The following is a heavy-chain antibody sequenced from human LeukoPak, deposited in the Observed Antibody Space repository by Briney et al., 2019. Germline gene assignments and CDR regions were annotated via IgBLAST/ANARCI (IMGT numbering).Heavy chain of an antibody. CDR3: ARDSAAAAFDI. D-gene: IGHD6-13*01. J-gene: IGHJ3*02. Sequence: GGSLRLSCAASGFTFSDYYMSWIRQAPGKGLEWVSYISSSGSNIYYADSVKGRLTISRDNAKNSLYLQMNSLRAEDTAVYYCARDSAAAAFDIWGQGTMVTVSS. CDR2: ISSSGSNI. V-gene: IGHV3-11*01. CDR1: GFTFSDYY.